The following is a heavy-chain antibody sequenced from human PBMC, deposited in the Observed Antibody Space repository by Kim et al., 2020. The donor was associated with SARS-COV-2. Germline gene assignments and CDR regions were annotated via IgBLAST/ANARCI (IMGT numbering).Heavy chain of an antibody. J-gene: IGHJ4*02. CDR1: GGSISSYY. V-gene: IGHV4-59*13. CDR3: ARHSPTIFVPDY. D-gene: IGHD3-3*01. Sequence: SETLSLTCTVSGGSISSYYWSWIRQPPGKGLEWIGYIYYTGSTNYNPSLKSRVTISVDTSKNQFSLQLPSVTAADTAIYYCARHSPTIFVPDYWGQGILV. CDR2: IYYTGST.